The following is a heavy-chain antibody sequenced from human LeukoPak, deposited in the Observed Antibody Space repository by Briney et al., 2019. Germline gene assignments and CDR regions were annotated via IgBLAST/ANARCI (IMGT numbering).Heavy chain of an antibody. CDR2: IYHSGST. CDR1: GGSISSGGYS. V-gene: IGHV4-30-2*01. D-gene: IGHD6-13*01. Sequence: SETLSLTCAVSGGSISSGGYSWSWIRQPPGKGLEWIGYIYHSGSTYYNPSLKSRVTISVDRSKNQFSLKLSSVTTADTAVYYCAGLTGYSSSPEFMDVWGKGTTVTVSS. CDR3: AGLTGYSSSPEFMDV. J-gene: IGHJ6*03.